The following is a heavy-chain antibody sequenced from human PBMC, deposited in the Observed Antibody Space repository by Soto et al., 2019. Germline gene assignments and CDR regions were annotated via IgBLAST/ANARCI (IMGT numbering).Heavy chain of an antibody. V-gene: IGHV1-46*01. CDR1: GYAFTRYY. CDR2: INPNTGSA. CDR3: ARDVNSALTFHYHGMDV. J-gene: IGHJ6*02. Sequence: QEQLVQSGAEVKKPGASVKVSCEASGYAFTRYYVHWVRQAPGQGLEWMGIINPNTGSASYAQKFQDRVAVTRDTSTSTVYMELSSLYSDDTAVYYCARDVNSALTFHYHGMDVWGQGTTVTVSS. D-gene: IGHD2-15*01.